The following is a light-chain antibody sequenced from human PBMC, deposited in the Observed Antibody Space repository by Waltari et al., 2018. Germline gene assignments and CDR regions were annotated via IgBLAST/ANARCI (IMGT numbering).Light chain of an antibody. J-gene: IGKJ5*01. CDR3: QQRTNWIT. CDR2: GAS. V-gene: IGKV3-11*01. CDR1: QSVSSY. Sequence: EIALTQSPATLSLSPGETATLSCRASQSVSSYLAWYQHKPGQAHRLLIYGASNRATGIPARFSGSGSGTDFTLTISSLEPEDFADYYCQQRTNWITFGQGTRLEIK.